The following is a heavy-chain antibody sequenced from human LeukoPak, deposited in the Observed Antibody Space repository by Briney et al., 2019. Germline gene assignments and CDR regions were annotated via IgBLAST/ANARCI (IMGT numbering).Heavy chain of an antibody. V-gene: IGHV4-59*08. Sequence: SETLPLTCTVSGGSISSHYWSWIRQPPGKGLEWIGYMYYSGSTNYNPSLKSRVTISVDSSKNQFSLRLRSVTAADTAVYYCARRIAAAGPFDYWGQGTLVTVSS. CDR3: ARRIAAAGPFDY. CDR1: GGSISSHY. J-gene: IGHJ4*02. CDR2: MYYSGST. D-gene: IGHD6-13*01.